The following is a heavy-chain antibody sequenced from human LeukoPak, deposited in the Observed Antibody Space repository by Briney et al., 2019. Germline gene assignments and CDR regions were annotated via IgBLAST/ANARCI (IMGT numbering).Heavy chain of an antibody. Sequence: PGGSLRLSCAASGFTFSTYGMHWVRQAPGKGLEWVAVIWFDGSKEYYADSVKGRFTISRDNSRNTLYLQMNSLRAEDTAVYYCAREAAARPDELGYYYYYMDVWGKGTTVTVSS. J-gene: IGHJ6*03. CDR1: GFTFSTYG. CDR3: AREAAARPDELGYYYYYMDV. V-gene: IGHV3-33*01. CDR2: IWFDGSKE. D-gene: IGHD6-6*01.